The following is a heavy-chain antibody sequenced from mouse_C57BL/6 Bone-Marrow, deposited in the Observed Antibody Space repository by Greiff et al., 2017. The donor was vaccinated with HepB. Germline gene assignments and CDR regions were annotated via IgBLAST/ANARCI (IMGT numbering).Heavy chain of an antibody. J-gene: IGHJ4*01. CDR1: GYAFSSSW. V-gene: IGHV1-82*01. CDR3: AVYYYAMDY. CDR2: IYPGDGDT. Sequence: QVQLKESGPELVKPGASVKISCKASGYAFSSSWMNWVKQRPGKGLEWIGRIYPGDGDTNYNGKFKGKATLTADKSSSTAYMQLSSLTSEDSAVYFCAVYYYAMDYWGQGTSVTVSS.